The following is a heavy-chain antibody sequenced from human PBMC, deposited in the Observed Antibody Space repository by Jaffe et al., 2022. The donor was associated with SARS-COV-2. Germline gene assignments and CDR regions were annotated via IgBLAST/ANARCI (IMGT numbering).Heavy chain of an antibody. D-gene: IGHD3-22*01. CDR2: ISANSGTI. Sequence: EVQLVESGGRLVQPGQSLRLFCAASGFSFSSYSMNWVRQAPGKGLEWVSYISANSGTIYYADSVRGRFTISRDNAQNSLHLQMNSLRDEDTAVYYCARGKDSSGYYFTYYFDYWGQGALVTVSS. J-gene: IGHJ4*02. V-gene: IGHV3-48*02. CDR3: ARGKDSSGYYFTYYFDY. CDR1: GFSFSSYS.